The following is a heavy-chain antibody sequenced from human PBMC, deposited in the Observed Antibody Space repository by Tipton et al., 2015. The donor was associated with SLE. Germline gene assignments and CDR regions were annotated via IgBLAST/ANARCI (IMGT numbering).Heavy chain of an antibody. CDR1: GGSISSYY. Sequence: TLSLTCTVSGGSISSYYWSWIRQPAGKGLEWIGRIYTSGSTNYNPSLKSRVTMSVDTSKNQFSLKLSSVTAADTAVYYCARHGYYYDSSGYDDAFDIWGQGTMVTVSS. CDR3: ARHGYYYDSSGYDDAFDI. V-gene: IGHV4-4*07. J-gene: IGHJ3*02. D-gene: IGHD3-22*01. CDR2: IYTSGST.